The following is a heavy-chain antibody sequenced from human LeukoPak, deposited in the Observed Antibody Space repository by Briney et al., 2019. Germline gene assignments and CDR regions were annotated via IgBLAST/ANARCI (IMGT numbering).Heavy chain of an antibody. V-gene: IGHV5-51*01. J-gene: IGHJ4*02. CDR1: GYSFITYW. D-gene: IGHD5-12*01. CDR3: ARGDVATLDY. Sequence: GESLKISCKSSGYSFITYWIGWVRQMPGKGLEWMGIIYPGDSDTKYSPSFQGQVTISADKSISTAYLQWSSLKASDTALYYCARGDVATLDYWGQGTLVTVSS. CDR2: IYPGDSDT.